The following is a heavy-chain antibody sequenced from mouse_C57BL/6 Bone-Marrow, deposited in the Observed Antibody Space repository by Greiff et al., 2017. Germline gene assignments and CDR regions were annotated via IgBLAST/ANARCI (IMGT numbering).Heavy chain of an antibody. CDR3: ARCYCFDY. CDR2: IVPSDSYT. J-gene: IGHJ2*01. V-gene: IGHV1-50*01. CDR1: GYTFTSYW. Sequence: VKLVESGAELVKPGASVKLSCKASGYTFTSYWMQWVKQRPGHGLEWIGEIVPSDSYTNYNQKFKGKATLTVDTCSSTACMQLSSLTSEDSAIYYCARCYCFDYWGQGTTLTVSS.